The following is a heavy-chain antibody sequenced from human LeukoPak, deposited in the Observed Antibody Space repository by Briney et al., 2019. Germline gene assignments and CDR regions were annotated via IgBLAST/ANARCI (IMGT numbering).Heavy chain of an antibody. V-gene: IGHV4-34*01. J-gene: IGHJ4*02. CDR3: ARGYCRGGSCPLDY. D-gene: IGHD2-15*01. CDR1: GGSFSGYY. Sequence: PETLSLTCAVYGGSFSGYYWSWVRQPPGKGLEWIGEINHSGSTNYNPSLMSRVTISVDTSKNQFSLKLSSVTAADTAVYYCARGYCRGGSCPLDYWGQGTLVTVSS. CDR2: INHSGST.